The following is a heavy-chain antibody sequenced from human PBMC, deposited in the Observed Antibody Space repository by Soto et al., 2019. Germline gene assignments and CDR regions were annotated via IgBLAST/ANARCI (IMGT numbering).Heavy chain of an antibody. D-gene: IGHD3-22*01. J-gene: IGHJ6*02. Sequence: QVQLVQSGAEVKKPGSSVKVSCKASGGTFSSYAISWVRQAPGQGLEWMGGIIPIFGTANYAQKFQGRVTITADESTSTAYMELSSLRSEDTAVYYCARRSTYYYDSSGYSYYYYGMDVWGQGTTVTVSS. V-gene: IGHV1-69*01. CDR3: ARRSTYYYDSSGYSYYYYGMDV. CDR1: GGTFSSYA. CDR2: IIPIFGTA.